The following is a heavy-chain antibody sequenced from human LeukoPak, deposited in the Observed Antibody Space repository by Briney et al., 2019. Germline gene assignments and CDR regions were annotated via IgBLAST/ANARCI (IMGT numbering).Heavy chain of an antibody. CDR3: ARGPLKVQMYYYDSSGYYWFDY. D-gene: IGHD3-22*01. Sequence: ASVKVSCKASGGTFISYAISWVRQAPGQGLEWMGGIIPIFGTANYAQKFQGRVTITADESTSTAYMELSSLRSEDTAVYYCARGPLKVQMYYYDSSGYYWFDYWGQGTLVTVSS. J-gene: IGHJ4*02. CDR1: GGTFISYA. V-gene: IGHV1-69*13. CDR2: IIPIFGTA.